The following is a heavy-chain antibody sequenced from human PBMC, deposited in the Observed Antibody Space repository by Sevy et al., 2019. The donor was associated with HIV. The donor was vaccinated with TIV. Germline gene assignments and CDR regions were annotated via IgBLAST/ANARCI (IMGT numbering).Heavy chain of an antibody. CDR1: GGSFSGYY. Sequence: SETLSLTCAVYGGSFSGYYWSWIRRPPGKGLGWIGVRNHSGSTNDNPSLKSRVTISVDTSKNQFSLKLSSVTAADTAVYYCARATYSSGWRGHWFDPWGQGTLVTVSS. CDR2: RNHSGST. V-gene: IGHV4-34*01. J-gene: IGHJ5*02. CDR3: ARATYSSGWRGHWFDP. D-gene: IGHD6-19*01.